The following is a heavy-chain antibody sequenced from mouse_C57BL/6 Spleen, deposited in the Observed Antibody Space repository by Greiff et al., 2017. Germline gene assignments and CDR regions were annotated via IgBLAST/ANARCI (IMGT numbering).Heavy chain of an antibody. CDR3: ARSNYGSSYGWYFDV. J-gene: IGHJ1*03. D-gene: IGHD1-1*01. CDR2: IDPSDSET. CDR1: GYTFTSYW. Sequence: QVQLQQPGAELVRPGSSVKLSCKASGYTFTSYWMHWVKQRPIQGLEWIGNIDPSDSETHYNQKFKDKATLTVDKSSSTAYMQLSSLTSEDSAVXYCARSNYGSSYGWYFDVWGTGTTVTVSS. V-gene: IGHV1-52*01.